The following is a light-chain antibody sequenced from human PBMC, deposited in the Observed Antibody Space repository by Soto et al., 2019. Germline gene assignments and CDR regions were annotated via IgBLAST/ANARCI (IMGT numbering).Light chain of an antibody. CDR1: QAVSTW. CDR3: QQSNSFPRT. J-gene: IGKJ4*01. V-gene: IGKV1-12*01. CDR2: AAS. Sequence: DIQISHSPFFLSASLVSRFPLTRRASQAVSTWLAWYQQKPGDAPKLLIYAASTLQSGVPSRFSGSGSGTDFTLTIRNLQPEDFATYYCQQSNSFPRTFGGGTRWIS.